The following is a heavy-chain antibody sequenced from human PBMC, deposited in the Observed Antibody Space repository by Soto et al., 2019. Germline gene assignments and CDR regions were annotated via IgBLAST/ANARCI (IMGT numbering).Heavy chain of an antibody. V-gene: IGHV1-69*12. CDR3: ATEAVADTTFGY. J-gene: IGHJ4*02. CDR2: IIPIFGTA. D-gene: IGHD2-15*01. CDR1: GGTFSSYT. Sequence: QVQLVQSGAEVKKPGSSVTVSCRASGGTFSSYTISWVRQAPGQGLEWMGGIIPIFGTAVYAQRFQDRVTIIADEPASTAYMELSSLRSEDTAVYYCATEAVADTTFGYWGQGTLVTVSS.